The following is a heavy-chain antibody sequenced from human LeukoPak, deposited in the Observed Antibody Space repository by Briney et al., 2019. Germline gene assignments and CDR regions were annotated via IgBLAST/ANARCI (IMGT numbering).Heavy chain of an antibody. CDR3: ARDAPDVAVPNWFDL. D-gene: IGHD2-2*01. CDR2: IYTSGST. Sequence: SETLSLTCTVSGGSISSYYWSWIRQPAGKGLEWIGRIYTSGSTNYNPSLKSRVTMSVDTSKNQFSLKLSSVTAADTAVYYCARDAPDVAVPNWFDLWGQGTLVTVSS. CDR1: GGSISSYY. J-gene: IGHJ5*02. V-gene: IGHV4-4*07.